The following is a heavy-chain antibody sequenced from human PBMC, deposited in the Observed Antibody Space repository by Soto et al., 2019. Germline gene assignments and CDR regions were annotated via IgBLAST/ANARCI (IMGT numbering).Heavy chain of an antibody. V-gene: IGHV1-69*13. CDR2: IIPIFGTA. CDR1: GGTFISYA. J-gene: IGHJ6*02. CDR3: ARHPYYYDSSGSTLAPYYYYYYGMDV. Sequence: SVKVSCKASGGTFISYAISWVRQAPGQGLEWVGGIIPIFGTANYAQKFQGRVTITADESTSTAYMELSSLRSEDTAVYYCARHPYYYDSSGSTLAPYYYYYYGMDVWGQGTTVTVSS. D-gene: IGHD3-22*01.